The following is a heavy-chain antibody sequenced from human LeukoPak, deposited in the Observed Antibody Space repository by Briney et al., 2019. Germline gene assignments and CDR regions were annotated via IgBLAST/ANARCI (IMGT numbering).Heavy chain of an antibody. V-gene: IGHV3-74*01. J-gene: IGHJ4*02. CDR1: GFTFSRYW. CDR3: ARAIALDY. CDR2: INSDGSST. D-gene: IGHD2-21*01. Sequence: GGSLRLSCAASGFTFSRYWMHWVRQAPGQGLVWVSRINSDGSSTNYADSVKGRFTISRDNAKNTLYLQMNSLRAEDTAVYYCARAIALDYWGQGTLVTVSS.